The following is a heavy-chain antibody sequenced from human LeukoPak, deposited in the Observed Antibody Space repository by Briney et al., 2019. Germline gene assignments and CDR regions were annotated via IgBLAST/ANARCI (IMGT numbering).Heavy chain of an antibody. CDR2: ISSSSSYI. J-gene: IGHJ3*02. V-gene: IGHV3-21*01. CDR3: ARGGSYYYDSSGYYPDAFDI. Sequence: GGSLRLSCAASGFTFSSYGMHWVRQAPGKGLEWVSSISSSSSYIYYADSVKGRFTISRDNAKNSLCLQMNSLRAEDTAVYYCARGGSYYYDSSGYYPDAFDIWGQGTMVTVSS. D-gene: IGHD3-22*01. CDR1: GFTFSSYG.